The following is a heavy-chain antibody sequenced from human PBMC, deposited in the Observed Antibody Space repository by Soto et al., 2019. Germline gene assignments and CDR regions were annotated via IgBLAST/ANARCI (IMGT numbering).Heavy chain of an antibody. CDR1: GYTFTSYY. CDR3: ARASAYDFWSGYYYY. Sequence: GASVKVSCKASGYTFTSYYMHWVRQAPGQGLEWMGIINPSGGSTSYAQKFQGRVTMTRDTSTSTAYMELSSLRSEDTAVYYCARASAYDFWSGYYYYWGQGTLVTVSS. D-gene: IGHD3-3*01. CDR2: INPSGGST. V-gene: IGHV1-46*01. J-gene: IGHJ4*02.